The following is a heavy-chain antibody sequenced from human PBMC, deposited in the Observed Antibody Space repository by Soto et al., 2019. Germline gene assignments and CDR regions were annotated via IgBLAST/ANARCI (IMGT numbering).Heavy chain of an antibody. CDR1: GFICSSYD. CDR2: ILVDGRT. CDR3: AKATATGGGAFDI. Sequence: GGSLRLSCAASGFICSSYDVSWVRQAPGKGLEWVSTILVDGRTFYVDSVKGRFTISRDSSQNTVYLQMNSLTAGDTALYYCAKATATGGGAFDICGQGTMVTVSS. D-gene: IGHD2-8*02. J-gene: IGHJ3*02. V-gene: IGHV3-23*01.